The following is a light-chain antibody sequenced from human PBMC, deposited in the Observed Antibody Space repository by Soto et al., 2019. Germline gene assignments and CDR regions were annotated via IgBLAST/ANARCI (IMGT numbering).Light chain of an antibody. V-gene: IGKV3-11*01. J-gene: IGKJ1*01. CDR1: QSVSSY. CDR2: DAS. Sequence: EIVLTQSPATLSLSPGERATLSCRASQSVSSYLAWYQQKPGQAPRLLIYDASNRAPGIPARFSGSGSGTDFTLTSSSLEPEDVAVYYCQQRSNWWTFGQGTKVEIK. CDR3: QQRSNWWT.